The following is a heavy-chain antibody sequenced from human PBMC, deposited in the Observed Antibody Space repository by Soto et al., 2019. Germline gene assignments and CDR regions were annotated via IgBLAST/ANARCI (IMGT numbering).Heavy chain of an antibody. V-gene: IGHV1-18*01. J-gene: IGHJ4*02. CDR3: ARGGYGDY. Sequence: QVHLVQSGAEVKKPGASVKVSCKASGYTFTSYGITWVRQAPGQGLEWMGWINAHNGNTDYSQKLQGRVIVTRDTSTCTAYMGLRSLRSDDTAVYYCARGGYGDYWGQGALVTVSS. CDR2: INAHNGNT. CDR1: GYTFTSYG. D-gene: IGHD1-1*01.